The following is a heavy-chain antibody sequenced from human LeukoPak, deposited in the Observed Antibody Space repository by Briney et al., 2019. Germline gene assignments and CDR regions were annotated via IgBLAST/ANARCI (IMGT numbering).Heavy chain of an antibody. J-gene: IGHJ3*02. CDR1: GGSISSSSYY. CDR2: IYYSGST. Sequence: SETLSLTCTVSGGSISSSSYYWGWIRQPPGKGLEWIGSIYYSGSTYYNPSLKSRVTISVDTSKNQFSLKLSSVTAADTAVYYCARSNEFDAFDIWGQGTMVTVSS. V-gene: IGHV4-39*07. CDR3: ARSNEFDAFDI.